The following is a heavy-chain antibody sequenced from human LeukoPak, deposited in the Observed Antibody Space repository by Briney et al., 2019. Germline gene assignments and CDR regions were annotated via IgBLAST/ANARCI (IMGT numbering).Heavy chain of an antibody. CDR1: GFTFDDYA. CDR3: AKDRRRAVAGLFDY. D-gene: IGHD6-19*01. Sequence: GRSLRLSCAASGFTFDDYAMHWVRQAPGKGLEWVPGISWNSGSIGYADSVKGRFTISRDNAKNSLYLQMNSLRAEDTALYYCAKDRRRAVAGLFDYWGQGTLVTVSS. J-gene: IGHJ4*02. V-gene: IGHV3-9*01. CDR2: ISWNSGSI.